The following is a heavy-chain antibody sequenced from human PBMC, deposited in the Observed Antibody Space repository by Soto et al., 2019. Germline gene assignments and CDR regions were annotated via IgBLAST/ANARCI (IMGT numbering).Heavy chain of an antibody. CDR1: GGSISSGGYS. D-gene: IGHD1-7*01. J-gene: IGHJ5*02. V-gene: IGHV4-30-2*01. CDR3: ARGGTGTSRWFDP. Sequence: TLSLTCAVSGGSISSGGYSWSWIRQPPGKGLEWIGYIYHSGSTYYNPSLKSRVTISVDRSKNQFSLKLSSVTAADTAVYYCARGGTGTSRWFDPWGQGTLVTVSS. CDR2: IYHSGST.